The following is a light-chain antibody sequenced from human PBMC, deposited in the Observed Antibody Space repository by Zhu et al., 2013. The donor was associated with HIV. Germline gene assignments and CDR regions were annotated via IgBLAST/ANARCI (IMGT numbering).Light chain of an antibody. CDR2: GNS. J-gene: IGLJ1*01. Sequence: QSVLTQPPSVSGAPGQRVTISCTGSSSNIGAGYDVHWYKRLPGSAPQLLIWGNSNRPSGVPDRFSGSRSGTSASLAITGLQSGDDAEYFCQSYDTRMSGNVFGTGTKV. CDR1: SSNIGAGYD. V-gene: IGLV1-40*01. CDR3: QSYDTRMSGNV.